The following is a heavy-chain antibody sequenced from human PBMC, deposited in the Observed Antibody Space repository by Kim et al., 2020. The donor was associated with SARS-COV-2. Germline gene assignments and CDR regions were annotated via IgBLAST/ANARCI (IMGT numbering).Heavy chain of an antibody. CDR3: ATVVVRPVGETSNYFDY. CDR2: ISSSGSTI. V-gene: IGHV3-11*01. Sequence: GGSLRLSCAASGFTFSDYYMSWIRQAPGKGLEWVSYISSSGSTIYYADSVKGRFTISRDNAKNSLYLQMNSLRAEDTAVYYCATVVVRPVGETSNYFDYWGQGTLVTVSS. J-gene: IGHJ4*02. CDR1: GFTFSDYY. D-gene: IGHD2-15*01.